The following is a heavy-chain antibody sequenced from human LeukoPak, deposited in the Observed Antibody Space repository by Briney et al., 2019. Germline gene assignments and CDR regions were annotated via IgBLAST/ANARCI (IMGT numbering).Heavy chain of an antibody. CDR2: ISWNSGSI. D-gene: IGHD3-10*01. Sequence: GGSLRLSCAASGFTFDDYAMHWVRQAPGKGLERVSGISWNSGSIGYADSVKGRFTISRDNAKNSLYLQMNSLRAEDTALYYCAKAGGFGELSEYYFDYWGQGTLVTVSS. CDR3: AKAGGFGELSEYYFDY. V-gene: IGHV3-9*01. J-gene: IGHJ4*02. CDR1: GFTFDDYA.